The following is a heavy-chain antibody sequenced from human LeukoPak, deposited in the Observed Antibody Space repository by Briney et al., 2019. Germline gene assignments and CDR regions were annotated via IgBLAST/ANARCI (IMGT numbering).Heavy chain of an antibody. D-gene: IGHD5-18*01. CDR1: GGSISNYY. CDR3: ASNGYSYGSGGYYYYGMDV. Sequence: PSETLSLTCTVSGGSISNYYWNWIRQPAGKGLEWIGRIYTSGSTNYNPSLESRVTMSVDTSKNQFSLKLSSVTAADTAVYYCASNGYSYGSGGYYYYGMDVWGQGTAVTVSS. V-gene: IGHV4-4*07. CDR2: IYTSGST. J-gene: IGHJ6*02.